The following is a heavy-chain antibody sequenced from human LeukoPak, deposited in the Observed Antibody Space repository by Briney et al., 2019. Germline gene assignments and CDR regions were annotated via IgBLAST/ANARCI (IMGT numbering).Heavy chain of an antibody. Sequence: SETLSLTCTVSGGSINNYYWSWIRQPPGKGLERIGYIHYSGGTSHNPSLKSRLTISVDTSNYQFSLELNSVTAADTAVYYCARCSNYVWFDPWGQGTLVTVSS. CDR3: ARCSNYVWFDP. V-gene: IGHV4-59*08. CDR1: GGSINNYY. D-gene: IGHD4-11*01. J-gene: IGHJ5*02. CDR2: IHYSGGT.